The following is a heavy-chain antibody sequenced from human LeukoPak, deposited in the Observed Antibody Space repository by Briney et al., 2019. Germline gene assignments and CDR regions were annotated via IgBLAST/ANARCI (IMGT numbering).Heavy chain of an antibody. CDR2: ISGSSSYI. V-gene: IGHV3-21*01. CDR3: ARGIAVAGHYYYMDV. J-gene: IGHJ6*03. CDR1: GFTFSSYS. Sequence: PGGSLRLSCAASGFTFSSYSMNWVRQAPGKGLEWVSSISGSSSYIYYADSVKGRFTISRDNAKNSLYLQMNSLRAEDTAVYYCARGIAVAGHYYYMDVWGKGTTVTVSS. D-gene: IGHD6-19*01.